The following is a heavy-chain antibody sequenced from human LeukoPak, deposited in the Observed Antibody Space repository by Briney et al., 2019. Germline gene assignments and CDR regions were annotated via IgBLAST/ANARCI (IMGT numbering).Heavy chain of an antibody. CDR2: ISSSSSTI. CDR3: AKDYEAVADLSFDY. Sequence: TGGSLRLSCAASGFIFSSYSMNWVRQAPGRGLEWISYISSSSSTIYYADSVKGRFTISRDNAKNTLYLQMNSLRAEDTAVYYCAKDYEAVADLSFDYWGQGTLVTVSS. CDR1: GFIFSSYS. J-gene: IGHJ4*02. V-gene: IGHV3-48*01. D-gene: IGHD6-19*01.